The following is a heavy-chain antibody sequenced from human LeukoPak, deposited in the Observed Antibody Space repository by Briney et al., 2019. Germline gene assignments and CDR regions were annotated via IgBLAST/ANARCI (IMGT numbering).Heavy chain of an antibody. CDR3: ARVSRVARVSYSSSSPAIPYYYYMDV. Sequence: GGSLRLSCAASGFTFSDYYMSWIRQAPGKGLEWVSYISSSGSTIYYADSVKGRFTISRDNAKNSLYLQMNSLRAEDTAVYYCARVSRVARVSYSSSSPAIPYYYYMDVWGEGTTVTVSS. J-gene: IGHJ6*03. CDR1: GFTFSDYY. D-gene: IGHD6-6*01. CDR2: ISSSGSTI. V-gene: IGHV3-11*01.